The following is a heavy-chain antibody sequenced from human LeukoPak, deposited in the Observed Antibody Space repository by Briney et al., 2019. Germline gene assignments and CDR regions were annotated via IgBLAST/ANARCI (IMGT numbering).Heavy chain of an antibody. D-gene: IGHD3-22*01. CDR2: ISGSGGST. J-gene: IGHJ4*02. Sequence: GGSLRLSCAASGFTFSSYAMSWVRQAPGKGLEWVSAISGSGGSTYYADSVKGRFTISRDNSKNTLYLQMNSLRAEDTAVYYCAKRYDPYYYDSSGYYSREYYFDYWGRGTLVTVSS. CDR3: AKRYDPYYYDSSGYYSREYYFDY. CDR1: GFTFSSYA. V-gene: IGHV3-23*01.